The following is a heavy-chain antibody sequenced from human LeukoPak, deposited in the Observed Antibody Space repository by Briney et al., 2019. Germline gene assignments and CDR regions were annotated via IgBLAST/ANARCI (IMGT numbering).Heavy chain of an antibody. D-gene: IGHD3-16*01. V-gene: IGHV3-23*01. J-gene: IGHJ4*02. CDR1: GFPFGSYA. CDR2: ISGSGGST. Sequence: GGSLRLSCAASGFPFGSYAMSWVRQAPGKGLEWVSAISGSGGSTYYADSVKGRFTISRDNSKNTLYLQMNSLRAEDTAVYYCAKVGGDFSYFDYWGQGTLVTVSS. CDR3: AKVGGDFSYFDY.